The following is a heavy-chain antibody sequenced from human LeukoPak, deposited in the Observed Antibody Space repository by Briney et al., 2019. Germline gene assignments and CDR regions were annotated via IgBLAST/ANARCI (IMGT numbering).Heavy chain of an antibody. V-gene: IGHV1-46*01. CDR2: INPSGGST. D-gene: IGHD6-19*01. Sequence: ASVKVSCKASGDTFINYYMHWVRQAPGQGLEWMGIINPSGGSTSYAQKFQGRVTMTRDTSTSTVYMELSSLRSEDTAVYYCARSIAVAGDPFDYWGQGTLVTVSS. CDR1: GDTFINYY. CDR3: ARSIAVAGDPFDY. J-gene: IGHJ4*02.